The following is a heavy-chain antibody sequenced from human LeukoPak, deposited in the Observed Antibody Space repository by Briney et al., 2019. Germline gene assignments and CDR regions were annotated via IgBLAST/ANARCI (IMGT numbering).Heavy chain of an antibody. CDR1: GFNFSTYT. CDR2: ISSSSSYI. V-gene: IGHV3-21*01. J-gene: IGHJ4*02. Sequence: GGSLRLSCAASGFNFSTYTMNWVRQAPGKGLEWVSSISSSSSYIYYADSVKGRFTISRDNAKNSLYLQMNSLRAEDTAVYYCARGRRTYYYDSSGYPFDYWGQGTLVTVSS. D-gene: IGHD3-22*01. CDR3: ARGRRTYYYDSSGYPFDY.